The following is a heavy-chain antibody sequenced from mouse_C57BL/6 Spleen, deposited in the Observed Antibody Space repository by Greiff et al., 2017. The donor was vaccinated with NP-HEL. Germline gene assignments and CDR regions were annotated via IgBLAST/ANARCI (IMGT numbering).Heavy chain of an antibody. Sequence: VKLMESGPGLVAPSQSLSITCTVSGFSLTSYAISWVRQPPGKGLEWLGVIWTGGGTHYNSALKSRLSISKDNSKSQVFLKMNSLQTDDTARYYCARRLSSSYSYYAMDYWGQGTSVTVSS. CDR3: ARRLSSSYSYYAMDY. CDR1: GFSLTSYA. D-gene: IGHD1-1*01. J-gene: IGHJ4*01. CDR2: IWTGGGT. V-gene: IGHV2-9-1*01.